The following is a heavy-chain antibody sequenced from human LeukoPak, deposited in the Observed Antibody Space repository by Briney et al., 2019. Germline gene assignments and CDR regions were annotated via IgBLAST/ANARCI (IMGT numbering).Heavy chain of an antibody. Sequence: GSLRLSCAVSGFTFSDYYMSWIRQAPGKGLEWISYAGSSGSPMNYADSVKGRFTISKDNAKNSLYLQMNSLRAEDTAMYYCARTGFDLWSGYYGARYFFDYWGQGTLVTVSS. CDR3: ARTGFDLWSGYYGARYFFDY. CDR1: GFTFSDYY. CDR2: AGSSGSPM. D-gene: IGHD3-3*01. V-gene: IGHV3-11*01. J-gene: IGHJ4*02.